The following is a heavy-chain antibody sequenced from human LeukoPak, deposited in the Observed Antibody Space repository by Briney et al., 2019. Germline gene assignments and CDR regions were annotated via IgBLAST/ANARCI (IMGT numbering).Heavy chain of an antibody. D-gene: IGHD5-18*01. J-gene: IGHJ4*02. CDR2: IIPIFGTA. Sequence: ASVKVSCKASGGTFSSYAISWVRQAPGQGLEWTGGIIPIFGTANYAQKFQGRVTITADESTSTAYMELSSLRSEDTAVYYCARARLAYSYVYYFDYWGQGTLVTVSS. CDR1: GGTFSSYA. V-gene: IGHV1-69*13. CDR3: ARARLAYSYVYYFDY.